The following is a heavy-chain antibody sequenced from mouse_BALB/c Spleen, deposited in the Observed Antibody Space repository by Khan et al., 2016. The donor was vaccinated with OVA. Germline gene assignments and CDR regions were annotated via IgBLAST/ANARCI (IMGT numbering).Heavy chain of an antibody. V-gene: IGHV1-87*01. CDR1: GYTFTRYW. J-gene: IGHJ2*01. CDR3: GSHDGHYFDY. CDR2: IYPGDGDT. Sequence: VQLQQSGAELARPGASVKLSCKASGYTFTRYWMLWVKQRPGQGLEWIGAIYPGDGDTRYTQKFKGKATLTADKSSSTAYMQLSSLASDDSAVYYCGSHDGHYFDYWGQGTTLTVSS. D-gene: IGHD2-3*01.